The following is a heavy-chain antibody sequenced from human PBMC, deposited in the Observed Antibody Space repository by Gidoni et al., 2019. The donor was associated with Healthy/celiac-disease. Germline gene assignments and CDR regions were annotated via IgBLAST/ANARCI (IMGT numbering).Heavy chain of an antibody. CDR1: GFTFSSYA. Sequence: EVQLVESGGGLVQPGGSLRLSCAASGFTFSSYAMSWVRQAPGKGLEWVSAISGSGVSTYYADSVKGRFTISRDNSKNTLYLQMNSLRAEDTAVYYCAKDGEAVTTKADWYFDLWGRGTLVTVSS. CDR3: AKDGEAVTTKADWYFDL. V-gene: IGHV3-23*04. D-gene: IGHD4-17*01. J-gene: IGHJ2*01. CDR2: ISGSGVST.